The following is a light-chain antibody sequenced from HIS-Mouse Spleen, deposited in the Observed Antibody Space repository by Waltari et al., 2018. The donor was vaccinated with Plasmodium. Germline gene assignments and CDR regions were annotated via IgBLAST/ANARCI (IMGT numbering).Light chain of an antibody. Sequence: SYELTQPPSVSVSPGQTARITCSGDALPKKYAYWYQQESGQVPVLVIYEDSKRPSGIPARFSGSSSGTMATLTISGAQVEDEADYYCYATDSSGNHRVFGGGTKLTVL. V-gene: IGLV3-10*01. CDR3: YATDSSGNHRV. J-gene: IGLJ3*02. CDR2: EDS. CDR1: ALPKKY.